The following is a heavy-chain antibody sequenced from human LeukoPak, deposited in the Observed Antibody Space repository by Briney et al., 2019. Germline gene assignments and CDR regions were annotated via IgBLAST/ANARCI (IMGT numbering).Heavy chain of an antibody. J-gene: IGHJ5*02. D-gene: IGHD3-3*01. Sequence: ASVKVSCKASGGTFSSYAISWVRQAPGQGLEWMGGIIPIFGTANYAQKFLGRVTITTDESTSTAYMELSSLRSEDTAVYYCATMTRITIIGVPSDRFDPWGQGTLVTVSS. V-gene: IGHV1-69*05. CDR1: GGTFSSYA. CDR3: ATMTRITIIGVPSDRFDP. CDR2: IIPIFGTA.